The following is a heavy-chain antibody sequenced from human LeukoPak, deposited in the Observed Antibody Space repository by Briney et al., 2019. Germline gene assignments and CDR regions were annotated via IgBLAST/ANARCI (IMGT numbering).Heavy chain of an antibody. V-gene: IGHV1-3*01. Sequence: AASVNVSCKASGYTFTSYAMHWVRQAPGQRLEWMGWINAGNGNTKYSQKFQGRVTITRDTSASTAYMELSSLRSEDTAVYYCARQSSSTSCYGGSCYYYYGMDVWGQGTTVTVSS. CDR3: ARQSSSTSCYGGSCYYYYGMDV. D-gene: IGHD2-2*01. CDR1: GYTFTSYA. J-gene: IGHJ6*02. CDR2: INAGNGNT.